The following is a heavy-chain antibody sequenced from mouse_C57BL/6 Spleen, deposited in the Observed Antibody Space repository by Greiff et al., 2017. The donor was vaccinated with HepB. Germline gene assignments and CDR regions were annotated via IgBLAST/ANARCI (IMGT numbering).Heavy chain of an antibody. CDR3: TRPYYGSSHWYFDV. CDR2: IDPEDGDT. CDR1: GFNIKDYY. V-gene: IGHV14-1*01. J-gene: IGHJ1*03. Sequence: VQLQQSGAELVRPGASVKLSCTASGFNIKDYYMHWVKQRPEQGLEWIGRIDPEDGDTEYAPKFQGKATMTADTSSNTAYLHLSSLTSEDTAVYYCTRPYYGSSHWYFDVWGTGTTVTVSS. D-gene: IGHD1-1*01.